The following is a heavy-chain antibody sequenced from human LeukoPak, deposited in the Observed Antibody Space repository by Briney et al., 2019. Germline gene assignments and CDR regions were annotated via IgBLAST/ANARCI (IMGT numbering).Heavy chain of an antibody. CDR1: GFTFSSYA. D-gene: IGHD3-10*01. Sequence: GGSLRLSCAASGFTFSSYAMSWVRXAXXXXXXXXXAISGSGGSTYYADSVKGRFTISRDNSKNTLYLQMNSLRAEDTAVYYCAKDRITMVQGVIDYWGQGTLVTVSS. CDR2: ISGSGGST. J-gene: IGHJ4*02. CDR3: AKDRITMVQGVIDY. V-gene: IGHV3-23*01.